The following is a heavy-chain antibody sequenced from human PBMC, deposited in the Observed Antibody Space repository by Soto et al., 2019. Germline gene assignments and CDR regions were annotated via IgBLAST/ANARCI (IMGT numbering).Heavy chain of an antibody. CDR1: GGSFSCYY. CDR2: INHSGST. V-gene: IGHV4-34*01. Sequence: SETLSLTCAVYGGSFSCYYWSWIRQPPGKGLEWIGEINHSGSTNYNPSLKSRVTISVDTSKNQFSLKLSSVTAADTAVYYCARERVGSGYDPNLDYWGQGTLVTVSS. D-gene: IGHD5-12*01. J-gene: IGHJ4*02. CDR3: ARERVGSGYDPNLDY.